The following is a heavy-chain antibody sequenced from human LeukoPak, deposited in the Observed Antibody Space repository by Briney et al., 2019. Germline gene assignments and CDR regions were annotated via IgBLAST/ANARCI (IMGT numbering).Heavy chain of an antibody. CDR3: ARAKGGYSYGYFDY. V-gene: IGHV4-34*01. Sequence: PSETLSLTCAVYGGSFSGYYWSWIRQPPGKGLEWIGEINNSGSTNYNPSLKSRVTISVDTSKNQFSLKLSSVTAADTAVYYCARAKGGYSYGYFDYWGQGTLVTVSS. CDR1: GGSFSGYY. J-gene: IGHJ4*02. CDR2: INNSGST. D-gene: IGHD5-18*01.